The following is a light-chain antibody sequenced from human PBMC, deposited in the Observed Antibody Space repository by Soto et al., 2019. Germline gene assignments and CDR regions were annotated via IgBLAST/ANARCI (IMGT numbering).Light chain of an antibody. J-gene: IGLJ1*01. CDR1: SSNIGSNP. V-gene: IGLV1-44*01. CDR2: SNY. Sequence: QSLLTQPPSASGAPGQRVTISCSGSSSNIGSNPVNWYQQLPGTAPKLLIYSNYQRPSGVPDRFSGSKSGTSASLATSGLQSEDEADYSCVVWDDSLNAYVLGTGTKVTV. CDR3: VVWDDSLNAYV.